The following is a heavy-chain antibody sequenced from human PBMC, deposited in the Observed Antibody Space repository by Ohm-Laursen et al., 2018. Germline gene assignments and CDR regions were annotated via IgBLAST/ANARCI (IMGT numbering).Heavy chain of an antibody. CDR2: IYPGDSDT. D-gene: IGHD2-21*02. CDR3: ARQALVTSNGDY. Sequence: ASLRISCKGSGYSFTNYWIAWVRQMLGKGLEWMGIIYPGDSDTRYSPSFQGQATTSADKSISTAYLQWSSLKASDTAIYYCARQALVTSNGDYWGQGTLVTVSS. CDR1: GYSFTNYW. V-gene: IGHV5-51*01. J-gene: IGHJ4*02.